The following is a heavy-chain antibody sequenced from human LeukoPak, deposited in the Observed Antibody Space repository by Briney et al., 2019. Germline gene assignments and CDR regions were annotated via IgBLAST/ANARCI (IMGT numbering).Heavy chain of an antibody. Sequence: GGSLRLSCAAPRFIFSDYYMSWIRQAPGKGLEWVSYISSTSSTKYYADSVRGRFTISRDNAKNSLYLQMNSLRAEDTAVYYCARGLNWKYGWFDPWGQGTLVTVSS. J-gene: IGHJ5*02. CDR1: RFIFSDYY. D-gene: IGHD1-7*01. CDR3: ARGLNWKYGWFDP. CDR2: ISSTSSTK. V-gene: IGHV3-11*04.